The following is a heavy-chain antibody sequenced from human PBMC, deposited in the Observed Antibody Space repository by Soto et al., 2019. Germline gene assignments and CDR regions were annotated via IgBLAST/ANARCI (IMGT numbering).Heavy chain of an antibody. J-gene: IGHJ6*02. D-gene: IGHD3-9*01. CDR1: GDSVSSNSAA. CDR2: TYYRSKWYN. V-gene: IGHV6-1*01. Sequence: QVRLQQSGPELVKHSQTLSLTCAISGDSVSSNSAAWNWIRQSPSRCLECLGRTYYRSKWYNDYAVSVKNRITINPDTTKNQFSLQLNSGAPENTAVYYCARLRYFGLLWAVYGMDVWGQDTTVTVSS. CDR3: ARLRYFGLLWAVYGMDV.